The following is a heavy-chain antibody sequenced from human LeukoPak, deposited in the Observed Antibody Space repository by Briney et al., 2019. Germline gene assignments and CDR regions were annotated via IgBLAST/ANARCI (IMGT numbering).Heavy chain of an antibody. CDR1: GYSFTSYW. D-gene: IGHD4-17*01. CDR2: INPNSGGT. J-gene: IGHJ4*02. Sequence: KGGESLKISCKGSGYSFTSYWIGWVRQAPGQGLEWMGWINPNSGGTNYAQKFQGRVTMTRDTSISTAYMELNSLRAEDTAVYYCARDKLDGDYSFDYWGQGTLVTVSS. V-gene: IGHV1-2*02. CDR3: ARDKLDGDYSFDY.